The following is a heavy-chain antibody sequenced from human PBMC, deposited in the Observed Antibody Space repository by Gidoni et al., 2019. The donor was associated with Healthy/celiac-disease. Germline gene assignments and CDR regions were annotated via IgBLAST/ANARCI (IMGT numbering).Heavy chain of an antibody. J-gene: IGHJ3*02. Sequence: QVQLVQSGAEVKKPGASVKVSCKASCYTFTSYGISWVRQAPGQGLEWMGWISAYNGNTNYAQKLQGRVTMTTDTSTSTAYMELRSLRSDDTAVYYWAYEPGAFYYDSSGKHSFDIWGQGTMVTVSS. D-gene: IGHD3-22*01. V-gene: IGHV1-18*01. CDR1: CYTFTSYG. CDR3: AYEPGAFYYDSSGKHSFDI. CDR2: ISAYNGNT.